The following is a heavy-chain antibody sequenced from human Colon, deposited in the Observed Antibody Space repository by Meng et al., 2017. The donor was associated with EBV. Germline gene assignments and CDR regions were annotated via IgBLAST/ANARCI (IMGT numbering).Heavy chain of an antibody. CDR2: IYYNGST. CDR3: ARRRYYYGSGSYHSYYFDY. CDR1: GGAISISSYY. D-gene: IGHD3-10*01. J-gene: IGHJ4*02. Sequence: LQLPEAGPGRVKPSGTLSLTCAVSGGAISISSYYWGWIRQPPGKGLEWIGSIYYNGSTYYNPSLKSRVTISVDTSKNQFSLKLNSVTAADTAVYYCARRRYYYGSGSYHSYYFDYWGQGALVTVSS. V-gene: IGHV4-39*01.